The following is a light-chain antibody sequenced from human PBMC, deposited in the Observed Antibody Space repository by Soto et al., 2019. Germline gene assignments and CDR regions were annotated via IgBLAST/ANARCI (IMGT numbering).Light chain of an antibody. J-gene: IGKJ1*01. V-gene: IGKV3-20*01. CDR3: QQYGSSGT. Sequence: EIVLTQSPGTLSLSPGERATLSCRASQSVRNSYLAWYQQKPGQAPRLLIYGVFQRATGIPDRFSGSESGADFTLTISRLEPEDFAVYYCQQYGSSGTFGQGTKVDNK. CDR2: GVF. CDR1: QSVRNSY.